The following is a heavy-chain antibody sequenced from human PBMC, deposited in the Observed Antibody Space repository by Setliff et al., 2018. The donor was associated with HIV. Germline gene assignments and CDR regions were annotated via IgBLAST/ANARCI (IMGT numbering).Heavy chain of an antibody. CDR2: ISYDGSSK. D-gene: IGHD6-19*01. V-gene: IGHV3-30*04. Sequence: GGSLRLSCAASGFTLSIYAMHWVRQAPGKGLEWVAAISYDGSSKYYADSMKGRFTISRDNAKNSLYLQMNSLRADDTALYYCARVGFKGIAVAGSLGAFDYWGQGTQVTVSS. J-gene: IGHJ4*02. CDR1: GFTLSIYA. CDR3: ARVGFKGIAVAGSLGAFDY.